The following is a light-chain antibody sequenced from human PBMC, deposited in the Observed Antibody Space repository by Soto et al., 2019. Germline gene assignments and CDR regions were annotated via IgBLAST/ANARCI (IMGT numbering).Light chain of an antibody. Sequence: QSVLTQPASVSGSPGQSITISCTGTSSDIGSHNFVSWYQQRPGKAPKLMIFEVTKRPSGVSNRFSAPKSGNTASLTISGVQAEDEADYYCCSYAGTTTWVFGGGTKLTVL. CDR1: SSDIGSHNF. J-gene: IGLJ3*02. CDR3: CSYAGTTTWV. CDR2: EVT. V-gene: IGLV2-23*02.